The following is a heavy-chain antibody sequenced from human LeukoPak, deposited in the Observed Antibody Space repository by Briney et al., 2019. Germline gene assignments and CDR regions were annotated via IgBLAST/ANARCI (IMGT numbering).Heavy chain of an antibody. D-gene: IGHD3-10*01. J-gene: IGHJ6*04. CDR1: GGSISSSSYY. CDR2: INHSGST. CDR3: ARSPLTYGSGSSMDV. Sequence: PSETLSLTCTVSGGSISSSSYYWGWIRQPPGKGLEWIGEINHSGSTNYNPSLKSRVTISVDTSKNQFSLKLSSVTAADTAVYYCARSPLTYGSGSSMDVWGKGTTVTISS. V-gene: IGHV4-39*07.